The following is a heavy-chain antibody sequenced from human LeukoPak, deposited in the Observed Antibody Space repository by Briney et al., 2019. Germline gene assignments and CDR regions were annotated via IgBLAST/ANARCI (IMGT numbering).Heavy chain of an antibody. D-gene: IGHD3-22*01. CDR2: ISAYNGNT. CDR3: ARDYYDSSGYYYHDY. V-gene: IGHV1-18*01. Sequence: ASVKVSCKASGYTFTSYGISWVRQAPGQGLDWMGWISAYNGNTNYAQKLQGRVTMTTDTSTSTAYMELRSLRSDDTAMYYCARDYYDSSGYYYHDYWGQGTLVTVSS. J-gene: IGHJ4*02. CDR1: GYTFTSYG.